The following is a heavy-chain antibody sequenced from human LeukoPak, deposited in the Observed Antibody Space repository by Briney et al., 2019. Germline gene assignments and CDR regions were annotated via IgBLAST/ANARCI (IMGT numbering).Heavy chain of an antibody. D-gene: IGHD3-16*02. V-gene: IGHV3-30-3*01. CDR3: AKVSDDYVWGSYRRFDY. CDR1: GFTFSSYA. CDR2: ISYDGSNK. Sequence: GGSLRLSCAASGFTFSSYAMHWVRQAPGKGLEWVAVISYDGSNKYYADSVKGRFTISRDNSKNTLYLQMNSLRAEDTAVYYCAKVSDDYVWGSYRRFDYWGQGILVTVSS. J-gene: IGHJ4*02.